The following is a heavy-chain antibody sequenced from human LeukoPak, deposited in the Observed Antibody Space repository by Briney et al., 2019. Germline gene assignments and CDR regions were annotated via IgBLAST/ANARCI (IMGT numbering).Heavy chain of an antibody. J-gene: IGHJ4*02. V-gene: IGHV3-23*01. CDR1: GFTFSSYA. CDR3: AKNYDSSGYYADDY. D-gene: IGHD3-22*01. Sequence: GGSLRLSCAASGFTFSSYAMSRVRQAPGKGLEWVSAISGSGGSTYYADSVKGRFTISRDNSKNTLYLQMNSLGAEDTAVYYCAKNYDSSGYYADDYWGQGALVTVSS. CDR2: ISGSGGST.